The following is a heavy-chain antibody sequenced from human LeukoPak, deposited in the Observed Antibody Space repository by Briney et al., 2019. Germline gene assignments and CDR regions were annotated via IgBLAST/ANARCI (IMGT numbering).Heavy chain of an antibody. CDR2: IWYDGSKK. CDR3: ARGPDRRWLQLNY. J-gene: IGHJ4*02. CDR1: GFTFSSYG. V-gene: IGHV3-33*01. D-gene: IGHD5-24*01. Sequence: GGSLRLSCAASGFTFSSYGMHWVRQAPGKGLQWVALIWYDGSKKYHADSVKGRFTISRDDSKNTLYLQMNSLRAEDTAVYYCARGPDRRWLQLNYWGQGTLVTVSS.